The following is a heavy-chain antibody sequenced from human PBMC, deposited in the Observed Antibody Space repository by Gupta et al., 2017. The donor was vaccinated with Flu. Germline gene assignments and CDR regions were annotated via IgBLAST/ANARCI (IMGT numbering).Heavy chain of an antibody. Sequence: SNYWMTWVRQAPGQGLEWVANIGQDGSEKYFVDSVRGRFTFSRDNPKNSLYLQMNSLRVEDTAIYYCARCGGSCRPSSFDYWGQGTLVTVSS. CDR2: IGQDGSEK. D-gene: IGHD2-15*01. V-gene: IGHV3-7*01. J-gene: IGHJ4*02. CDR1: SNYW. CDR3: ARCGGSCRPSSFDY.